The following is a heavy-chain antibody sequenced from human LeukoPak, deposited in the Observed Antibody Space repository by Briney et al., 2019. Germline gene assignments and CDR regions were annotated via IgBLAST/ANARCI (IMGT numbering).Heavy chain of an antibody. Sequence: GGSLRLSCAASGFTFSSYEMNWDRQAPGKGLEGVSYISSSGSTIYYADSVKGRFTISRDNAKNSLYLQMNSLRAEDTAVYYCARDPLDTAMVRHYYYYYMDVWGKGTTVTVPS. CDR1: GFTFSSYE. V-gene: IGHV3-48*03. CDR3: ARDPLDTAMVRHYYYYYMDV. CDR2: ISSSGSTI. D-gene: IGHD5-18*01. J-gene: IGHJ6*03.